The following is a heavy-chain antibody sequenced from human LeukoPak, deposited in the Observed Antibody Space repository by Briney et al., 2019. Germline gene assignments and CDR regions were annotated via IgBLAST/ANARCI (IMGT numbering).Heavy chain of an antibody. CDR2: IIPIFGTA. CDR1: GGTFSSYA. V-gene: IGHV1-69*13. CDR3: ARDRYYYGSGRSVPDY. Sequence: GASVKVSCKASGGTFSSYAISWVRQAPGQGLEWMGGIIPIFGTANYAQKFQGRVTITADESTSTAYMELSSLRSEGTAVYYCARDRYYYGSGRSVPDYWGQGTLVTVSS. J-gene: IGHJ4*02. D-gene: IGHD3-10*01.